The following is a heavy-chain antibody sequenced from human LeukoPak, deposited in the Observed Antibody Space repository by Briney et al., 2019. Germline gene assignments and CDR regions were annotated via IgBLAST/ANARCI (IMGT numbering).Heavy chain of an antibody. D-gene: IGHD3-22*01. CDR1: GGSISSSSYY. CDR2: IYYSGST. J-gene: IGHJ3*02. Sequence: SETLSLTCTVSGGSISSSSYYWSWIRQPPGKGLEWIGYIYYSGSTNYNPSLKSRVTISVDTSKNQFSLKLSSVTAADTAVYYCARDTVVADAFDIWGQGTMVTVSS. V-gene: IGHV4-61*01. CDR3: ARDTVVADAFDI.